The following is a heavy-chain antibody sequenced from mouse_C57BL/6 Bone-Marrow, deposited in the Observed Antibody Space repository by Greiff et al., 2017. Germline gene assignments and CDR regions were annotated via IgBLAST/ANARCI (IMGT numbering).Heavy chain of an antibody. J-gene: IGHJ1*03. Sequence: EVQVVESGEGLVKPGGSLKLSCAASGFTFSSYAMSWVRQTPEKRLEWVAYISSGGDYIYYADTVKGRFTISRDNDRNTLYLQMSSLKSEDTAMYYCTRVLRYWYFDVWGTGTTVTVSS. CDR1: GFTFSSYA. V-gene: IGHV5-9-1*02. CDR3: TRVLRYWYFDV. D-gene: IGHD1-1*01. CDR2: ISSGGDYI.